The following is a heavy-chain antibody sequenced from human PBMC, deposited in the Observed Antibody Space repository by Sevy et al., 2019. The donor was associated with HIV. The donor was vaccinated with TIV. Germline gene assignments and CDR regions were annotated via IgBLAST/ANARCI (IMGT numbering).Heavy chain of an antibody. V-gene: IGHV3-15*01. J-gene: IGHJ4*02. D-gene: IGHD2-21*02. Sequence: GGSLRLSCAASGFTFSNAWMSWVRQAPGKGLEWVGRIKSKTDGGTTDYAAPVKGRFTISRDDSKNTLYLQMNSLKTEVTAVYYCTTGTNIVVVTAIPFDYWGQGTLVTVSS. CDR2: IKSKTDGGTT. CDR1: GFTFSNAW. CDR3: TTGTNIVVVTAIPFDY.